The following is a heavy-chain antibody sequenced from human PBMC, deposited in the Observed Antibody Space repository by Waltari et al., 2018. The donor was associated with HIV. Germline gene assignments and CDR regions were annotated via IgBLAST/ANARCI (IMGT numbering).Heavy chain of an antibody. Sequence: VQLMESGGGLFRPGGSLGLSCVVSGFIYDTFSMNWVRQAPGKGLEWVSVIYSGGSTDYADSVKGRFTISRDNSKNTLYLQMNSLRAEDTAVYYCARDSPTIGDYWGQGTLVTVSS. CDR2: IYSGGST. CDR1: GFIYDTFS. J-gene: IGHJ4*02. D-gene: IGHD3-3*01. CDR3: ARDSPTIGDY. V-gene: IGHV3-53*01.